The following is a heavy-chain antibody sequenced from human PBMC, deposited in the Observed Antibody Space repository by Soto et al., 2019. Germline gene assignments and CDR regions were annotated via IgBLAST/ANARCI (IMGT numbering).Heavy chain of an antibody. CDR1: GFTFSNAW. D-gene: IGHD3-22*01. CDR2: IKSKTDGGTT. J-gene: IGHJ6*02. Sequence: GESLKISCAASGFTFSNAWMNWVRQAPGKGLEWVGRIKSKTDGGTTDYAAPVKGRFTISRDDSKNTLYLQMNSLKTEDTAVYYCTTDDAIVVKNMDVWGQGTTVTVSS. CDR3: TTDDAIVVKNMDV. V-gene: IGHV3-15*07.